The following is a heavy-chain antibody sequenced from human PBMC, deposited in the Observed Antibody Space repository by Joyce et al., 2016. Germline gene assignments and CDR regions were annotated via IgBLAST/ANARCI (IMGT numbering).Heavy chain of an antibody. Sequence: EVQLVQSGAEVKKAGESLKISCKVSGYTFSTYWIDWVRQMPGKGLGWVGIVEPGDYKTKYSPSFQGQVTFSVDKSITTAYWQWSSLKASDTAIYYCARQGTIVTPWGERAFDIWGQGTMVSVSS. V-gene: IGHV5-51*01. CDR3: ARQGTIVTPWGERAFDI. CDR1: GYTFSTYW. J-gene: IGHJ3*02. D-gene: IGHD4/OR15-4a*01. CDR2: VEPGDYKT.